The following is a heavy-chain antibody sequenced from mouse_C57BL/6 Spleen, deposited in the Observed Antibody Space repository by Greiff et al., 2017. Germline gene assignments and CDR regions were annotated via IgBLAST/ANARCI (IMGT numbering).Heavy chain of an antibody. D-gene: IGHD2-1*01. CDR1: GYTFTSYW. CDR3: AIIYYCNYEVYFDY. CDR2: IDPSDSYT. Sequence: QVQLQQSGAELVRPGTSVKLSCKASGYTFTSYWMHWVKQRPGQGLEWIGVIDPSDSYTNYNQKFKGKATLTVDTSSSTAYMQLSSLTSEDSAVYYCAIIYYCNYEVYFDYWGQGTTLTVSS. V-gene: IGHV1-59*01. J-gene: IGHJ2*01.